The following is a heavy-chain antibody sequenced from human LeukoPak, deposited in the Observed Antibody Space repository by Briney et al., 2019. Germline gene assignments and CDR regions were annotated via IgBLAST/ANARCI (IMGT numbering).Heavy chain of an antibody. CDR3: ARVVRGYDSSGYYDY. J-gene: IGHJ4*02. Sequence: GGSLRLSCAASGFTFSSYEMNWVRQAPGKGLEWVSYISSSGSTIYYADSVKGRFTISRDNAKNSMYLQMNSLRAEDTAVYYCARVVRGYDSSGYYDYWGQGTLVTVSS. V-gene: IGHV3-48*03. CDR2: ISSSGSTI. D-gene: IGHD3-22*01. CDR1: GFTFSSYE.